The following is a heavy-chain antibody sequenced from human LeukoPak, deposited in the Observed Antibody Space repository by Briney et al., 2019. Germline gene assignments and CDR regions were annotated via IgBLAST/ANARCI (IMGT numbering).Heavy chain of an antibody. D-gene: IGHD3-3*01. J-gene: IGHJ5*02. Sequence: GGSLRLSCAASGFTFTDAWMTWVRQAPGKGLEWVGRIKSKIDGTIDYAAPVKGRSTISRDDSKNTVYLQMNTLKTDDTAVYYCAWSGFNWFGTWGQGTLVTVSS. CDR3: AWSGFNWFGT. CDR2: IKSKIDGTI. V-gene: IGHV3-15*01. CDR1: GFTFTDAW.